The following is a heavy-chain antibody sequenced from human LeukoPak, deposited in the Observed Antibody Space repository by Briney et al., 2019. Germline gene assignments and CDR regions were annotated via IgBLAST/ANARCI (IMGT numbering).Heavy chain of an antibody. CDR1: GFTFSDYY. CDR3: ARAHQGYSSSSADF. J-gene: IGHJ4*02. D-gene: IGHD6-6*01. Sequence: PGGSLRLSCAASGFTFSDYYMSWIPQAPGQGLEWVSYISSSGSTIYYADSVKGRFTISRDNAKNSLYLQMNSLRAEDTAVYYCARAHQGYSSSSADFWGQGVLVTVSS. V-gene: IGHV3-11*04. CDR2: ISSSGSTI.